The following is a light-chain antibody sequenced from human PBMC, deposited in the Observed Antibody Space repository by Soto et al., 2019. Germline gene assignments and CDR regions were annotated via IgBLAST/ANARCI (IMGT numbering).Light chain of an antibody. CDR1: QGISSW. CDR3: HRANGSRLT. V-gene: IGKV1-12*01. Sequence: DIQMTQSPSSVSSSVGDRVTITCRASQGISSWLARYQQKPGKAPKLLIYAPSSLQSAVPSRFSGSGSGTDFTYTISGVQPEDFATYFCHRANGSRLTLGGGTKVYI. J-gene: IGKJ4*01. CDR2: APS.